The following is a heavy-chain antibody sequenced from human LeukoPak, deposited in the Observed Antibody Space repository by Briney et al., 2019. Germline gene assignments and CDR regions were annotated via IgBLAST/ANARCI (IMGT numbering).Heavy chain of an antibody. D-gene: IGHD5-24*01. V-gene: IGHV3-74*01. J-gene: IGHJ4*02. CDR2: IMSDGRST. Sequence: GGSLRLSCAASGFTFTTYGTHWVRQAPGKGLVWVSRIMSDGRSTYADSVKGRFTISRDTAKNTLYLQMNSLRAEDTAVYYCARDSQFIGPLYWGQGTLVTVSS. CDR3: ARDSQFIGPLY. CDR1: GFTFTTYG.